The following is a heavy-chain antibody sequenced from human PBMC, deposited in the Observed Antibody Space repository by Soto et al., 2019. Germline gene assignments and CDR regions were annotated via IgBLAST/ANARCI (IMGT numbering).Heavy chain of an antibody. CDR1: GDSISGSHYS. CDR3: STSSSGWPNWFDP. Sequence: LQLQESGSRLVKPSQTLSLTCAVSGDSISGSHYSWSWIRQPPGKGLEWIGYIHSGGTHYSPSLRSRVSISIVGSKNQFSLRFTSVTAADTAVYYCSTSSSGWPNWFDPWGQGTLVTVSS. CDR2: IHSGGT. V-gene: IGHV4-30-2*01. D-gene: IGHD6-19*01. J-gene: IGHJ5*02.